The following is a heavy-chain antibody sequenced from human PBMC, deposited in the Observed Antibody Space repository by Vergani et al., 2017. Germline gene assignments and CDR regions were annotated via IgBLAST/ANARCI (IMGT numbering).Heavy chain of an antibody. CDR2: VYYTGST. J-gene: IGHJ4*02. D-gene: IGHD3-22*01. CDR1: GAAIKDFY. CDR3: ARGEYYDSSGYYPFDY. V-gene: IGHV4-59*01. Sequence: QVQLQESGPGLVKPSETLSLTCTVSGAAIKDFYWSWFRQPPGKGLEWIGYVYYTGSTTYNPSLKSRVTISVDTSNNQFSLRMTSLTAADTAVYYCARGEYYDSSGYYPFDYWGQGTLVTVSS.